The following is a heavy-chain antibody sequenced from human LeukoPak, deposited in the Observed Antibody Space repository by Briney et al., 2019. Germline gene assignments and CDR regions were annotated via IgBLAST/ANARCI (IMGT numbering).Heavy chain of an antibody. CDR3: ASRRSRDGYNYYYYGMDV. J-gene: IGHJ6*02. Sequence: GGPLRLSCAASGFTVSSNYMSWVRQAPGKGLEWVSVIYSGGSTYYTDSVKGRFTISRDNSKNTLYLQMNSLRAEDTAVYYCASRRSRDGYNYYYYGMDVWGQGTTVTVSS. V-gene: IGHV3-53*01. CDR1: GFTVSSNY. D-gene: IGHD5-24*01. CDR2: IYSGGST.